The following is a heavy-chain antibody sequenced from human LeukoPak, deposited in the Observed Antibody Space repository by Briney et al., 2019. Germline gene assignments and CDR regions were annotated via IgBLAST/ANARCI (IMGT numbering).Heavy chain of an antibody. CDR2: IYYSGST. Sequence: PSETLSLTCTVSGGSISSYYWSWIRQPPGKGLEWIGYIYYSGSTNYNPSLKSRVTISVDTSKHQFSLKLSSVTAADTAVYYCARVWYDSSGYYHPFDYWGQGTLVTVSS. V-gene: IGHV4-59*01. D-gene: IGHD3-22*01. J-gene: IGHJ4*02. CDR1: GGSISSYY. CDR3: ARVWYDSSGYYHPFDY.